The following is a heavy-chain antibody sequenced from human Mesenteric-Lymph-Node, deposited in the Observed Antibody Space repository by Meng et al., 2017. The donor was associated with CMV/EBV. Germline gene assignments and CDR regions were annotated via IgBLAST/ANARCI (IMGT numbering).Heavy chain of an antibody. CDR1: GFTFRTYS. V-gene: IGHV3-7*01. J-gene: IGHJ4*02. CDR3: ARDSPSDFDY. Sequence: GGSLRLSCAASGFTFRTYSMNWVRQAPGKGLEWVANIKQDGSEKYYVDSVKGRFTISRDNAKNSLYLQMNSLRAEDTAVYYCARDSPSDFDYWGQGTLVTVSS. CDR2: IKQDGSEK.